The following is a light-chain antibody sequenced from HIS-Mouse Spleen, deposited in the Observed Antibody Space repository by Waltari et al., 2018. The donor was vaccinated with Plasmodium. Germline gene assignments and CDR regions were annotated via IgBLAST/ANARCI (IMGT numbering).Light chain of an antibody. CDR3: VLYMGSGTVV. Sequence: QTVVTQEPSSPVYPGGTVCLTCSLSSGYVCTDYYPSWYQQTPGHAPRTLIYSTNTRSSGVPDRFSGSILGNKAALTITGAQADDESDYYCVLYMGSGTVVFGGGTKLTVL. V-gene: IGLV8-61*01. CDR2: STN. J-gene: IGLJ2*01. CDR1: SGYVCTDYY.